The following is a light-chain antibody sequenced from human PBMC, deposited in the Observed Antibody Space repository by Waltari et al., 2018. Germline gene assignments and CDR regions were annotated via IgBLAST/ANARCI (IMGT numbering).Light chain of an antibody. J-gene: IGKJ2*01. V-gene: IGKV3-15*01. CDR1: QSVRTN. CDR3: QQYNDWPYT. CDR2: GAS. Sequence: EIVMTQSPVTLSVSPGERAALSCRSSQSVRTNLAWCQQRPGQTPRLLIYGASTRAAEIPARFSGSGSGTEFTLTISSLQSEDFAVYYCQQYNDWPYTFGQGTKLEI.